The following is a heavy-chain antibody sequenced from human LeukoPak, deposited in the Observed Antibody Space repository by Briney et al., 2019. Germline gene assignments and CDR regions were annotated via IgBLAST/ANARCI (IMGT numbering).Heavy chain of an antibody. CDR3: WGVPYFYYMHV. Sequence: ASVKVSCKASGYPFTGYYVHWVRQAPGHGLEWMGWINPRNGDTHSAQKFQGRVSMTGDTSITTAYMELSSLTSDDTAVYGLWGVPYFYYMHVWGTGTTVTVSS. D-gene: IGHD3-10*01. CDR2: INPRNGDT. J-gene: IGHJ6*03. V-gene: IGHV1-2*02. CDR1: GYPFTGYY.